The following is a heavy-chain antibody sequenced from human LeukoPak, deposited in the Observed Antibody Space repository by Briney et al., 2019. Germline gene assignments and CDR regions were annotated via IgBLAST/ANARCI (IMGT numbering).Heavy chain of an antibody. CDR2: IYTSGTT. J-gene: IGHJ4*02. D-gene: IGHD4-17*01. Sequence: SETLSLTCTVSGGSISSAAYYWSWIRQPGGKGLEGSARIYTSGTTNYNPSLKSRVTISVDTSKNQFPLKLRSVTAADTAVYYCAREREGPYGYLDFWGQGTLVTVSS. CDR1: GGSISSAAYY. CDR3: AREREGPYGYLDF. V-gene: IGHV4-61*02.